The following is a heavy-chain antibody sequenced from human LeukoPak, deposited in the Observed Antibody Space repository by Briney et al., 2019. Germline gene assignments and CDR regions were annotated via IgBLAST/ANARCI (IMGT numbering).Heavy chain of an antibody. Sequence: PGGSLRLSCAASGFTFSSYIMNWVRQAPGKGLEWVSSITSSSTYIYYADSVKGRFTISRDNAKNSLYLQMNSLRAEDTAVYYCARDRSLHDALDIWGQGTMVTVSS. CDR2: ITSSSTYI. D-gene: IGHD5-24*01. CDR1: GFTFSSYI. J-gene: IGHJ3*02. V-gene: IGHV3-21*01. CDR3: ARDRSLHDALDI.